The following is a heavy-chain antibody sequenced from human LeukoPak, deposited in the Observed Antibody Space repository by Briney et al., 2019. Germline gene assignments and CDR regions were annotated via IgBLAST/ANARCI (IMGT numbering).Heavy chain of an antibody. J-gene: IGHJ6*02. D-gene: IGHD3-10*01. CDR2: MWYDGSNE. V-gene: IGHV3-33*01. CDR3: ARDPYYGSGRYYYGLDL. Sequence: GGSLRLSCAASGFTFSNYGMHWVRQAPGKGLEWVAVMWYDGSNEYSGDSVKGRFTISRDKSKNTLYLQMNSLRAEDTAVCYCARDPYYGSGRYYYGLDLWGQGTTVTVSS. CDR1: GFTFSNYG.